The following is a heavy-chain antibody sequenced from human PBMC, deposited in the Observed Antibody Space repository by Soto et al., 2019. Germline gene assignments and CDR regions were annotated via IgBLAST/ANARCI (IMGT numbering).Heavy chain of an antibody. D-gene: IGHD1-26*01. Sequence: SETLSLTRTVSGDAITGSHRNCLRQALGKPLEWIVYIYYRRITNYNPSLKSRLTLSVDTSKNQIFLRLNSVTAADTAVYYCASSAIVGREMNTWFYPWGHGILVTVS. CDR1: GDAITGSH. J-gene: IGHJ5*02. CDR3: ASSAIVGREMNTWFYP. V-gene: IGHV4-59*01. CDR2: IYYRRIT.